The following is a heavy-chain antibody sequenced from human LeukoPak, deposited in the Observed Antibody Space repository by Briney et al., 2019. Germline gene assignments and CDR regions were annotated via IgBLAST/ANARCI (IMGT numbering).Heavy chain of an antibody. V-gene: IGHV3-33*01. CDR1: EFTFRSYG. CDR2: LWYDGTNK. D-gene: IGHD3-22*01. J-gene: IGHJ4*02. CDR3: ARARNNYDSSGYSALDY. Sequence: GGCLRLSCVASEFTFRSYGMHWVRQAPGKRLQWVASLWYDGTNKYHADYVKGRFTISRDNSQSTLYLQMNSLKAEDTAVYYCARARNNYDSSGYSALDYWGQGTLVTVSS.